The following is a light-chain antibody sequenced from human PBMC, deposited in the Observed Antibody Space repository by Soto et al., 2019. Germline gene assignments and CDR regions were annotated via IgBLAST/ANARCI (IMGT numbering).Light chain of an antibody. Sequence: DIQMTQSPSTLSGSVGDRVTITCRASQSISSWLAWYQQKPGKAPKLLIYAASNLQSGVPARFSGSGSGTDFTLTISSLQPEDFATYYCLQKYFYPFTFGPGTKVDIK. CDR1: QSISSW. CDR2: AAS. CDR3: LQKYFYPFT. V-gene: IGKV1-5*01. J-gene: IGKJ3*01.